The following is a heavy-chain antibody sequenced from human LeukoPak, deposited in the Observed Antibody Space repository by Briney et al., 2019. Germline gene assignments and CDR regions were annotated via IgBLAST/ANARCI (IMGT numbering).Heavy chain of an antibody. V-gene: IGHV4-59*01. D-gene: IGHD2-15*01. CDR2: IYHSGST. Sequence: SETLSLTCTVSGGSISTYYWNWIRQPPGKGLEWIGYIYHSGSTNYNPSLQSRVTISVDTSKNQFSLNLNSVTAADTAVYYCARARLSLKSNIDYWGQGTLVTVSS. CDR3: ARARLSLKSNIDY. J-gene: IGHJ4*02. CDR1: GGSISTYY.